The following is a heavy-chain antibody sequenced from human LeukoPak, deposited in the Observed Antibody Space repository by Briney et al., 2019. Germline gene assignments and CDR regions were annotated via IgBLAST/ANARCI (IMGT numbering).Heavy chain of an antibody. J-gene: IGHJ5*02. CDR3: ARGSGRMDIVVVPAATNWFDP. V-gene: IGHV4-34*01. D-gene: IGHD2-2*03. CDR1: GGSFSGYY. Sequence: PSETLSLTCAVYGGSFSGYYWSWIRQPPGKGLEWIGEINHSGSTNYNPSLKSRVTISVDTSKNQFSLKLSSVTAADTAVYYCARGSGRMDIVVVPAATNWFDPWGQGTLVTVSS. CDR2: INHSGST.